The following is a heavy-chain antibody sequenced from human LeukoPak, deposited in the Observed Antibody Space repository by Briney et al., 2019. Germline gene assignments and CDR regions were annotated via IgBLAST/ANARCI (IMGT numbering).Heavy chain of an antibody. CDR1: GGSFSDFY. Sequence: SETLSLTCAVSGGSFSDFYWNWIRQPPGKGLEWIGYIYYTGSTSYNPSLKSRVTMSLDASKNQFSLELNSVTPADTAVYYCARGGNYWPQWWFDPWGRGTLVSVSS. CDR3: ARGGNYWPQWWFDP. J-gene: IGHJ5*02. V-gene: IGHV4-59*01. D-gene: IGHD1-26*01. CDR2: IYYTGST.